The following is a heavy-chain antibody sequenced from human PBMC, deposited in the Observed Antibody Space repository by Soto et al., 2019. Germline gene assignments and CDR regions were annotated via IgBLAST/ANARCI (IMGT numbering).Heavy chain of an antibody. CDR1: GGTFSSYA. J-gene: IGHJ6*02. V-gene: IGHV1-69*01. Sequence: QVQLVQSGAEVKKPGSSVKVSCKASGGTFSSYAISWVRQAPGQGLEWMGGIIPIFGTANYAQKFQGRVTITADESTSTAYIELSSLRSKDTAVYYCARDNIVVVPAAGQEGVYYYYYGMDVWGQGTTVTVSS. CDR3: ARDNIVVVPAAGQEGVYYYYYGMDV. D-gene: IGHD2-2*01. CDR2: IIPIFGTA.